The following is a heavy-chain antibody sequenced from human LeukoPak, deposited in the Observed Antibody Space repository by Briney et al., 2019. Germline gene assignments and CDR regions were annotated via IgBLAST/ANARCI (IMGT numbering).Heavy chain of an antibody. Sequence: GASVKVSCKASGGTFSSYAISWVRQAPGQGLEWMGRIIPIFGTANYAQKFQGRVTITADESTSTAYMELSSLRSEDTAVYYCARGIPAAGTGFDYWGQGTLVTVSS. D-gene: IGHD6-13*01. CDR1: GGTFSSYA. CDR3: ARGIPAAGTGFDY. J-gene: IGHJ4*02. CDR2: IIPIFGTA. V-gene: IGHV1-69*13.